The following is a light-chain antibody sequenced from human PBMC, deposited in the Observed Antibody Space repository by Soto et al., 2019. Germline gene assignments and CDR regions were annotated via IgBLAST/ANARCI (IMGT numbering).Light chain of an antibody. J-gene: IGKJ1*01. CDR1: QSVSSSY. V-gene: IGKV3-20*01. CDR2: GAS. CDR3: HSYDKWPPGA. Sequence: EMVLTQSPGTLSLSPGERATLSCRASQSVSSSYLAWYQQKPGQAPRLLIYGASSRATGIPGRFSGSGSGTEFTLTISSLQPEDFAVYFCHSYDKWPPGAFGQGTKVDIK.